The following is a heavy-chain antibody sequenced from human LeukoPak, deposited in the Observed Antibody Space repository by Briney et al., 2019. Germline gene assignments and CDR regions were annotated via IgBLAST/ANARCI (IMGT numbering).Heavy chain of an antibody. Sequence: PSETLSLTCTVSGGSISSYYWSWIRQPPGKGLEWIGYIYYSGSTNYNPSLKSRVTISVDTSKNQFSLKLSSVTAADTAVYYCARSYSSSWSYYYYYCTDVWGKGTTVTVSS. J-gene: IGHJ6*03. CDR2: IYYSGST. CDR3: ARSYSSSWSYYYYYCTDV. V-gene: IGHV4-59*01. CDR1: GGSISSYY. D-gene: IGHD6-13*01.